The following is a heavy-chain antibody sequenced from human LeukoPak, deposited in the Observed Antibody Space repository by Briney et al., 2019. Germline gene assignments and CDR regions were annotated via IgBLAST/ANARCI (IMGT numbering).Heavy chain of an antibody. J-gene: IGHJ4*02. V-gene: IGHV1-69*04. Sequence: SVKVSRKASGGTFSSYAISWVRQAPGQGLEWMGRIIPILGIANYAQKFQGRVTITADKSTSTAYMELSSLRSEDTAVYYCARDPSLEYGDYVASDYWGQGTLVTVSS. D-gene: IGHD4-17*01. CDR3: ARDPSLEYGDYVASDY. CDR2: IIPILGIA. CDR1: GGTFSSYA.